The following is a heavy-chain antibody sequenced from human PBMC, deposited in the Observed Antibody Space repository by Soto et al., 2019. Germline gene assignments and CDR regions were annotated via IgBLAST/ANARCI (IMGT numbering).Heavy chain of an antibody. V-gene: IGHV1-2*04. J-gene: IGHJ3*02. CDR1: GYTFTGYY. D-gene: IGHD2-8*01. CDR3: ATSGYCTNGVCNDAFDI. Sequence: ASVKVSCKASGYTFTGYYMHWVRQAPGQGLEWMGWINPNSGGTNYAQKFQGWVTMTRDTSISTAYMELSRLRPDDTAVYYCATSGYCTNGVCNDAFDIWGQGTTVTVS. CDR2: INPNSGGT.